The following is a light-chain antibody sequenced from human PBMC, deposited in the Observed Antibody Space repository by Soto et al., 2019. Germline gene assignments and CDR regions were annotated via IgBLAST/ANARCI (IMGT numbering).Light chain of an antibody. J-gene: IGKJ1*01. CDR3: QQSYSIPWT. V-gene: IGKV1-39*01. CDR1: QSISSY. CDR2: AAS. Sequence: DIQMTQSPSYLPASVGDRVTITCRASQSISSYLNWYQQKPGKAPKVLIYAASSLQSGVPSRFSGSGSGTDFTLTISSLQPEDFATYYCQQSYSIPWTFGQGTKVDIK.